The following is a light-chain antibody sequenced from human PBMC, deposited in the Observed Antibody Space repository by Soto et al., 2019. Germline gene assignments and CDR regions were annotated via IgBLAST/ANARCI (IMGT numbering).Light chain of an antibody. CDR3: QHYGTSAL. J-gene: IGKJ1*01. CDR2: AS. Sequence: EIVLTQSPGTLSLSPGERATLSCRASQSVSDMYLAWYQRKPGQAPRRLIYASNRATGIPERFSGSESVTDSTLTISRLEPEDCAVYYCQHYGTSALFGPGTKVEIK. CDR1: QSVSDMY. V-gene: IGKV3-20*01.